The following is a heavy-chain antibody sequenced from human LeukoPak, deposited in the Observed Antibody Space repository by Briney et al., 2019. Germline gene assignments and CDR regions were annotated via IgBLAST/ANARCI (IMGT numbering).Heavy chain of an antibody. CDR3: ARLKYYDSTGYSPGYYMDV. D-gene: IGHD3-22*01. J-gene: IGHJ6*03. V-gene: IGHV4-4*07. CDR2: IYITGST. Sequence: SETLSLTCSVAGGSIINYYWSWIRQSAGTGPEWVGRIYITGSTTYNPSLQSRLSMSVDTSKNQFSLRLRSVSAADTAVYYCARLKYYDSTGYSPGYYMDVWGKGITVTVSS. CDR1: GGSIINYY.